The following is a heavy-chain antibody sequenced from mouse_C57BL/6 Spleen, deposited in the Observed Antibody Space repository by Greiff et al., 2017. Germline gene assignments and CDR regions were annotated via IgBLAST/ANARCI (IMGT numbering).Heavy chain of an antibody. J-gene: IGHJ4*01. D-gene: IGHD2-3*01. Sequence: EVKLQESVAELVRPGASVKLSCTASGFNIKNTYMHWVKQRPEQGLEWIGRIDPANGNTKYAPKFQGKATITADTSSNTAYLQLSSLTSEDTAIYYCARRGVYDGYYNYAMDYWGQGTSVTVSS. CDR1: GFNIKNTY. V-gene: IGHV14-3*01. CDR2: IDPANGNT. CDR3: ARRGVYDGYYNYAMDY.